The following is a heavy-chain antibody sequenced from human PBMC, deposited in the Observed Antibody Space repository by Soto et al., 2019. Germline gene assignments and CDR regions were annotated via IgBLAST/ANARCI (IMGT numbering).Heavy chain of an antibody. CDR3: AKDQDTAMAIYYYYGMDV. Sequence: SGGSLRLSCAASGFTFSSYGMHWVRQAPGKGLEWVAVISYDGSNKYYADSVKGRFTISRDNSKNTLYLQMNSLRAEDTAVYYCAKDQDTAMAIYYYYGMDVWGQGTTVTVSS. D-gene: IGHD5-18*01. CDR2: ISYDGSNK. CDR1: GFTFSSYG. J-gene: IGHJ6*02. V-gene: IGHV3-30*18.